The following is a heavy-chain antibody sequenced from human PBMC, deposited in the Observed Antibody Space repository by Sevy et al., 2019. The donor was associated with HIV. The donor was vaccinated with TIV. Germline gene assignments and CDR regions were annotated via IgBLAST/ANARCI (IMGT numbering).Heavy chain of an antibody. CDR3: ARDRDYSGSGTFDA. D-gene: IGHD3-10*01. CDR2: ISSGSSYI. J-gene: IGHJ6*02. CDR1: GFTFSYYT. V-gene: IGHV3-21*06. Sequence: GGSLRLSCAASGFTFSYYTMNWVRQAPGKGLEWVSYISSGSSYISYTDSVKGRFTISRDNAKNSLYLQMNSLRPEDTAMYFCARDRDYSGSGTFDAWGQGTTVTVSS.